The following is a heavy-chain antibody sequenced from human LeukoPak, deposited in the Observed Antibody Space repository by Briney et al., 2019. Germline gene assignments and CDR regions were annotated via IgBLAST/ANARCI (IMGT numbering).Heavy chain of an antibody. J-gene: IGHJ6*02. CDR2: INHSGST. CDR3: ARVSGYCSGGSRYHLYYYYGMDV. CDR1: GGSFSGYY. Sequence: SETLSLTCAVYGGSFSGYYWSWIRQPPGKGLEWIGEINHSGSTNYNPSLKSRVTISVDTSKNQFSLKLSSVTAADTAVYYCARVSGYCSGGSRYHLYYYYGMDVWGQGTTVTVSS. D-gene: IGHD2-15*01. V-gene: IGHV4-34*01.